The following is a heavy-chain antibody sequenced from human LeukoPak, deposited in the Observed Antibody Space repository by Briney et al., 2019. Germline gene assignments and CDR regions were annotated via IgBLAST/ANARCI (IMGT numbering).Heavy chain of an antibody. D-gene: IGHD3-22*01. V-gene: IGHV3-30*12. Sequence: GGSLRLSCAASGLTFRRYGMHWVRQTPGKGLEWVAFIESDESIRQYADLVKGRFTISRDNAKNSLYLQMNSLRAEDTAVYYCARDHYYDSSGYTPAGDAFDIWGQGTMVTVSS. CDR2: IESDESIR. CDR1: GLTFRRYG. J-gene: IGHJ3*02. CDR3: ARDHYYDSSGYTPAGDAFDI.